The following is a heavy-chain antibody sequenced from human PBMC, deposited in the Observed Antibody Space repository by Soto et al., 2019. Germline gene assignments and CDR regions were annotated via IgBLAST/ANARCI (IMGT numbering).Heavy chain of an antibody. J-gene: IGHJ4*02. CDR2: TSYSGTT. CDR1: GGSISSSNYY. V-gene: IGHV4-39*01. D-gene: IGHD3-10*01. Sequence: SETLSLTCTVSGGSISSSNYYWVWIRQPPGKGLEWVGSTSYSGTTYYNPSLKSRVSMSVDTSKNQFSLKLSSVTAADTAVYYCARGYAGSRTYSYYFDFWGQGTLVTVSS. CDR3: ARGYAGSRTYSYYFDF.